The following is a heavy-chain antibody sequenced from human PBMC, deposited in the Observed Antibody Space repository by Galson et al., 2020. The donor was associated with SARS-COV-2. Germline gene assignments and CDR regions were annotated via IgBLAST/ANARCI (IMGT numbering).Heavy chain of an antibody. Sequence: GGSLRLSCAASGFTFSSYAMHWVRQAPGKGLEWVAVISYDGSNKYYADSVKGRFTISRDNSKNTLYLQMNSLRAEDTAVYYCASESAVRGVMGDYWGQGTLVTVSS. J-gene: IGHJ4*02. D-gene: IGHD3-10*01. CDR1: GFTFSSYA. CDR2: ISYDGSNK. V-gene: IGHV3-30*04. CDR3: ASESAVRGVMGDY.